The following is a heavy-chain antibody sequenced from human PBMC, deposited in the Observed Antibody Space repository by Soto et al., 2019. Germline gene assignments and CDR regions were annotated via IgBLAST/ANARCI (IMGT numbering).Heavy chain of an antibody. Sequence: QVQLQQRGAGLLKPSETLSLTCAVLGGSFSDYYWTWIRQPPGKGLEWIGEINHSGSTSCNPSLYSRLSLSVDTCAKEFYLNLCSVTAADAAAYHCVRGRAFMSRVAFSIWGQGTMVSVSS. J-gene: IGHJ3*02. CDR2: INHSGST. CDR1: GGSFSDYY. D-gene: IGHD3-3*02. CDR3: VRGRAFMSRVAFSI. V-gene: IGHV4-34*02.